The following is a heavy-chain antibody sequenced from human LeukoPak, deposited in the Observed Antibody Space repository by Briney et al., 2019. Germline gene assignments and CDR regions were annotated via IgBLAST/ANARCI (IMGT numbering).Heavy chain of an antibody. CDR2: ISPYSGHT. Sequence: ASVKVSCKSSGYTFTTYLISWVRQAPGQGLEWMGCISPYSGHTNYAQNLQGRFTMTTDTSTSTAYMDLRSLRSDDTAVYYCARVVGATDYYYYYMDVWGKGTTVTVSS. CDR1: GYTFTTYL. CDR3: ARVVGATDYYYYYMDV. J-gene: IGHJ6*03. D-gene: IGHD1-26*01. V-gene: IGHV1-18*01.